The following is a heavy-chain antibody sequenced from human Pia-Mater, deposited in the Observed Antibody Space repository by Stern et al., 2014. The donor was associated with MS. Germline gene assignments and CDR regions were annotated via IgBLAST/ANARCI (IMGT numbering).Heavy chain of an antibody. J-gene: IGHJ4*02. CDR1: GYTFTSYG. CDR3: ARDLGPRWQQFHCFDY. Sequence: VQLVESGAEVKRPGTSVTVSCQASGYTFTSYGLNWVRQAPGQGLEWMGWISTYNGATNYAQSFQGRVTFSTDTSTSKAYMELRNLRSDDTALYYCARDLGPRWQQFHCFDYWGQGTLVSVSS. V-gene: IGHV1-18*04. CDR2: ISTYNGAT. D-gene: IGHD6-13*01.